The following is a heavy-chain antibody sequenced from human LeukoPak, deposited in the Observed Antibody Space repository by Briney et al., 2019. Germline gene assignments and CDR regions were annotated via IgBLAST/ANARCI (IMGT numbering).Heavy chain of an antibody. CDR3: ATDSTGPATDFDY. V-gene: IGHV3-33*01. CDR1: GFTFSPYG. D-gene: IGHD1-14*01. Sequence: GGSLRLSCAASGFTFSPYGMHWVRQAPGKGLEWVAVIWSDGAKSYNSDSVKGRFTISRDNSKNTLYLQMNSLRADDPAVYYCATDSTGPATDFDYWGQGTLFTVSS. J-gene: IGHJ4*02. CDR2: IWSDGAKS.